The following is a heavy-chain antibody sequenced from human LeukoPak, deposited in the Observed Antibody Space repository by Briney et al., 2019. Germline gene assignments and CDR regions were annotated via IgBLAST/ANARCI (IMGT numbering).Heavy chain of an antibody. V-gene: IGHV3-30-3*01. J-gene: IGHJ4*02. D-gene: IGHD6-13*01. CDR2: ISYDGSNK. Sequence: GRSLRLSCAASGFTFSNYAMHWVRQAPGKGLEWVAVISYDGSNKYYADSVKGRFTISRDNSKNTLYLQMNSLRAEDTAVYYCASSEYSSSWYYWVDWGQGTLVTVSS. CDR1: GFTFSNYA. CDR3: ASSEYSSSWYYWVD.